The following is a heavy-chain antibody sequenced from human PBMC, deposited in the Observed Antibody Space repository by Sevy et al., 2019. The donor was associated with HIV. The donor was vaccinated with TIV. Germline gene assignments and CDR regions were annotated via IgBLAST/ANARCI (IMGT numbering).Heavy chain of an antibody. Sequence: GGSLRLSCAASGFNFDDYAMHWVRQAPGTGLEWVSGIGWNSDQIGYADSVKGRFTISRDNAKNSLFLQMNSLRPEDXXXXXXXXXXXXXXATFHRWGQGTLVTVSS. J-gene: IGHJ1*01. V-gene: IGHV3-9*01. CDR3: XXXXXXXXATFHR. D-gene: IGHD1-26*01. CDR2: IGWNSDQI. CDR1: GFNFDDYA.